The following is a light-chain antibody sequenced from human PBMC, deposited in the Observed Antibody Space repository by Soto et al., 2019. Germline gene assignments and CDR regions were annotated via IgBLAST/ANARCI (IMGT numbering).Light chain of an antibody. Sequence: QSVLTQPASVSGSPGQSITISCTGTSSDIGGYDYVSWYQQHPGKAPKLMIFDVSNGPSGVSDRFSGSKSGNTASLTISGLQAEDEADYYCSSYTSSSSQVFGGGTKLTVL. CDR2: DVS. CDR1: SSDIGGYDY. V-gene: IGLV2-14*01. J-gene: IGLJ3*02. CDR3: SSYTSSSSQV.